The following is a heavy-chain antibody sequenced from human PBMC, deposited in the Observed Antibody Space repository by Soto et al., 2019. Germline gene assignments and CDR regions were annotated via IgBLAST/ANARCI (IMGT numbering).Heavy chain of an antibody. CDR3: ASLAAAGYYYGMDV. V-gene: IGHV4-59*08. D-gene: IGHD6-13*01. CDR2: IYYSGTT. CDR1: GGSIINYY. Sequence: PSETLSLTCTVSGGSIINYYWSWIRQPPGKGLEWIGYIYYSGTTSYNPSLRSRVTISVDTSKNQFSLKLSSVTAADTAVYYCASLAAAGYYYGMDVWGQGTTVT. J-gene: IGHJ6*02.